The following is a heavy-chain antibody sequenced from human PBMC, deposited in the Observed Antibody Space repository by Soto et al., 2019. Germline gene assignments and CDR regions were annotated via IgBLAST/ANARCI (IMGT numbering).Heavy chain of an antibody. V-gene: IGHV3-15*01. CDR1: GFTFINAW. CDR3: TIRTRDYDFWSGYTR. CDR2: IKSKTDGGTT. Sequence: GGSLRLSCAASGFTFINAWMSWVRQAPGKGLEWVGRIKSKTDGGTTDYAAPVKGRFTISRDDSKNTLYLQMNSLKTEDTAVYYCTIRTRDYDFWSGYTRWGQGTLVTVSS. D-gene: IGHD3-3*01. J-gene: IGHJ4*02.